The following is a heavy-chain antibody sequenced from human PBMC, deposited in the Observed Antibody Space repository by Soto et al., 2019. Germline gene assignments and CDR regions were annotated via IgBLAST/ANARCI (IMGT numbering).Heavy chain of an antibody. Sequence: VQLVESGGGLVQPGRSLRLSCAASGFTFDDYAMHWVRQAPGKGLEWVSGISWKSSSIGYADSVKGRFTISRDNAKNSLYLQMNSLSAEDTALYYCAKSTGGTANGMDVWGQGTTVTVSS. CDR3: AKSTGGTANGMDV. CDR2: ISWKSSSI. D-gene: IGHD2-8*02. J-gene: IGHJ6*02. V-gene: IGHV3-9*01. CDR1: GFTFDDYA.